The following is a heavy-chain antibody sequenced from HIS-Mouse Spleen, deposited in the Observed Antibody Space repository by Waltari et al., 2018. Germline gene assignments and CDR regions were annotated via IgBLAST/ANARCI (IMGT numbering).Heavy chain of an antibody. CDR2: IYYRGNT. CDR3: AREIPYSSSWYDWYFDL. CDR1: GGSISSRSYS. Sequence: QLQLQESGPGLVKRSETLSLTCPVPGGSISSRSYSCGWLRQPRGKGLEWIGRIYYRGNTYYNPSLKSRVTISVDTSKNQFSLKLSSVTAADTAVYYCAREIPYSSSWYDWYFDLWGRGTLVTVSS. V-gene: IGHV4-39*07. D-gene: IGHD6-13*01. J-gene: IGHJ2*01.